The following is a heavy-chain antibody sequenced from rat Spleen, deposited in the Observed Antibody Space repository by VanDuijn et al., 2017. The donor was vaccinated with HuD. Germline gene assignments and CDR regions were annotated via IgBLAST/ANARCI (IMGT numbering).Heavy chain of an antibody. Sequence: EVQLVESGGGLVQPGRSLKLSCSASGFIFRDYTMAWVRQAPKKCLEWVAAIVDDGRNTFYRDSVKGRFIISKDNAKSTLYLQGDGLRSEDTAIYYCARPTTGIPFNYWGQGVMVTVSS. CDR1: GFIFRDYT. CDR3: ARPTTGIPFNY. V-gene: IGHV5-17*01. CDR2: IVDDGRNT. J-gene: IGHJ2*01. D-gene: IGHD1-9*01.